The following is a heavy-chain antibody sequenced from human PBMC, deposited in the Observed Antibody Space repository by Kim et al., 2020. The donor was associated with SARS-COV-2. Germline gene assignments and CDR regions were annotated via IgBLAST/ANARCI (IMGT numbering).Heavy chain of an antibody. Sequence: GGSLRLSCAASGFTFSSYGMHWVRQAPGKGLEWVAVISYDGSNKYYADSVKGRFTISRDNSKNTLYLQMNSLRAEDTAVYYCAKDLITGTLHYYYGMDVWGQGTTVTVSS. J-gene: IGHJ6*02. D-gene: IGHD1-20*01. V-gene: IGHV3-30*18. CDR1: GFTFSSYG. CDR3: AKDLITGTLHYYYGMDV. CDR2: ISYDGSNK.